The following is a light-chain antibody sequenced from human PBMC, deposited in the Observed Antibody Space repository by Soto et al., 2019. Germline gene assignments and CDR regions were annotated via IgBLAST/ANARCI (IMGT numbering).Light chain of an antibody. CDR3: QHRSNWPWT. V-gene: IGKV3-11*01. Sequence: EIVLTQSPATLSLSPGERATLSCRASQSVSNFLAWYQQKPGQAPRLLISDASNRATGIPGRFSGSGSVTDFNLTIRSLEPEDVSVYYCQHRSNWPWTFGRGTEVEIK. CDR1: QSVSNF. J-gene: IGKJ1*01. CDR2: DAS.